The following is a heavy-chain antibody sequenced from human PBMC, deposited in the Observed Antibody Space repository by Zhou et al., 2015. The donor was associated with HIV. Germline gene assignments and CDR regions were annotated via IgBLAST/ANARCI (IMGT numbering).Heavy chain of an antibody. D-gene: IGHD3-22*01. CDR2: IIPIFGTA. Sequence: QVQLVQSGAEVKXPGASVKVSCKASGGTFSSYAISWVRQAPGQGLEWMGGIIPIFGTAIYAQKFQGRVAITADESTSTAYMDLSSLRSEDTAVYYCARAKGAAMIVARRAFDIWGQGTMVTVSS. CDR3: ARAKGAAMIVARRAFDI. J-gene: IGHJ3*02. V-gene: IGHV1-69*01. CDR1: GGTFSSYA.